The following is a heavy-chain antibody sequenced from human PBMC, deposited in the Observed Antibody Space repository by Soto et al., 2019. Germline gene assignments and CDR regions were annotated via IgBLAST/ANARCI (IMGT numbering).Heavy chain of an antibody. Sequence: EVPLLESGGGLVQPGGSLRLSCAASGFTFSSYAMSWVRQAPGKGLEWVSAISGSGGSTYYADSVKGRFTISRDNSKNTLYLQMNSLRAEDTAVYYCANRKRDYYDSSGYYYPLDYWGQGTLVTVSS. V-gene: IGHV3-23*01. J-gene: IGHJ4*02. D-gene: IGHD3-22*01. CDR2: ISGSGGST. CDR1: GFTFSSYA. CDR3: ANRKRDYYDSSGYYYPLDY.